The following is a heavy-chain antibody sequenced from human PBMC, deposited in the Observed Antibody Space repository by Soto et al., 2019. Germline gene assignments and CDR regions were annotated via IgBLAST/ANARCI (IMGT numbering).Heavy chain of an antibody. Sequence: GGSLRLSCAASGFTFSSYGMHWVRQAPGKGLEWVAVISYDGGNKYYADSVKGRFTISRDNSKNTLYLQMNSLRAEDTAVYYCARDHSSSWYYFDYWGQGTLVTVSS. CDR2: ISYDGGNK. CDR3: ARDHSSSWYYFDY. V-gene: IGHV3-30*03. D-gene: IGHD6-13*01. CDR1: GFTFSSYG. J-gene: IGHJ4*02.